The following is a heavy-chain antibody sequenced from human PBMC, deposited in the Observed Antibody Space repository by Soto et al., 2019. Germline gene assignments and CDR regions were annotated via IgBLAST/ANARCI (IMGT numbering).Heavy chain of an antibody. V-gene: IGHV3-30*04. J-gene: IGHJ6*02. CDR1: GFTFSSCS. CDR3: ARGDIVVVGAGTPSEYHYGMDV. CDR2: IPYDGKNS. D-gene: IGHD2-15*01. Sequence: EHLVESGGGVVQPGKSLRLSCAASGFTFSSCSMHWVRQAPGKGLEWVAVIPYDGKNSYYADSVRGRFTISRDNSKNTLYLQMNSLRPDDTAVYYCARGDIVVVGAGTPSEYHYGMDVWGQGTTVTVSS.